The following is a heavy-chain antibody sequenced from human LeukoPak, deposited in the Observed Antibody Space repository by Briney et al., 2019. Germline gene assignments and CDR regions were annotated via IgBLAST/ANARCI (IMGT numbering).Heavy chain of an antibody. CDR3: ARDSTPYLRRWLQPFFDY. V-gene: IGHV3-7*01. CDR2: INQDGSEK. Sequence: PGGSLTLSCPASGLTHISYWRSSVRQAQGKGQEWVANINQDGSEKYYVDSVKGRFTISRDNAKNSLYLQMNSLRAEDTAVYYCARDSTPYLRRWLQPFFDYWGQGTLVTVSS. J-gene: IGHJ4*02. D-gene: IGHD5-24*01. CDR1: GLTHISYW.